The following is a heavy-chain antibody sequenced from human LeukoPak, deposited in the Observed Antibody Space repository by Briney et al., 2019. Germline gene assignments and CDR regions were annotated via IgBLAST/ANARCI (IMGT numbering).Heavy chain of an antibody. CDR3: ARFTAPKRYSYGNYFDY. Sequence: ASVKVSCKASGYTFTSYGISWVRQAPGQGLEWMGWISAYNGNTNYAQKLQGRVTMTTDTSTSTAYMELRSLRSDDTAVYYCARFTAPKRYSYGNYFDYWGQGTLVTVSS. J-gene: IGHJ4*02. D-gene: IGHD5-18*01. V-gene: IGHV1-18*01. CDR1: GYTFTSYG. CDR2: ISAYNGNT.